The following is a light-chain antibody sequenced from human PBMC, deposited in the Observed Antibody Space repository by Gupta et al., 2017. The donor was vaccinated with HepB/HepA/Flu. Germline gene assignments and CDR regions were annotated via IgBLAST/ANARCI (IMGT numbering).Light chain of an antibody. CDR3: QSWDNSLTDVV. CDR1: RSNIGAGYV. Sequence: QSVLTQPPSVSGAPGQRVTISCTGNRSNIGAGYVVQWYQQRPGRAPKLLIYGNTKRHSGVPDRFSGSKYGTSASLAITGLQAEDEADYYCQSWDNSLTDVVFGGGTKLTVL. J-gene: IGLJ2*01. CDR2: GNT. V-gene: IGLV1-40*01.